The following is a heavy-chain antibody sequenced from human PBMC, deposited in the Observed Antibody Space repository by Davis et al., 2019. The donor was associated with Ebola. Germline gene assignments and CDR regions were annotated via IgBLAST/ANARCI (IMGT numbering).Heavy chain of an antibody. CDR1: GDSVSRYGTA. V-gene: IGHV6-1*01. CDR3: ARDPPGDQSYDV. CDR2: TYYRSKWYF. Sequence: SCAISGDSVSRYGTAWNWIRQSPSRGLEWLGRTYYRSKWYFNYAESLEGRITVIPDTSKNQFSLLLTSVTPDDTAIYFCARDPPGDQSYDVWGQGTMVTVSS. D-gene: IGHD2-21*01. J-gene: IGHJ3*01.